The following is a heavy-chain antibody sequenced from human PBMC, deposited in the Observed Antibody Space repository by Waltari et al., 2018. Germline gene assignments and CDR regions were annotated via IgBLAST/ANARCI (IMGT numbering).Heavy chain of an antibody. J-gene: IGHJ4*02. D-gene: IGHD3-9*01. CDR2: INHSGST. Sequence: QVQLQQWGAGLLKPSETLSLTCAVYGGSFSGYYWSWIRQPPGKGLEWIGEINHSGSTNYNPSLKSRVTISVDTSKNQFSLKLSAVTAADTAVYYCARRKLRYVDWLFPRQFDYWGQGTLVTVSS. CDR3: ARRKLRYVDWLFPRQFDY. CDR1: GGSFSGYY. V-gene: IGHV4-34*01.